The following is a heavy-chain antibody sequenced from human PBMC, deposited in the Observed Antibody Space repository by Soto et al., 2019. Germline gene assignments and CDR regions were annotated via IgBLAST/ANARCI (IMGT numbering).Heavy chain of an antibody. CDR3: ARDTVAVAGALWMDAFDI. V-gene: IGHV1-18*01. CDR2: ISAYNGNT. CDR1: GYTFTSYG. D-gene: IGHD6-19*01. J-gene: IGHJ3*02. Sequence: QVRLVQSGAEVKKPGASVKVSCKASGYTFTSYGISWVRQAPGQGLEWMGWISAYNGNTNYAQKLQGRVTMTTDTSTSTAYMELRSLRSDDTAVYYCARDTVAVAGALWMDAFDIWGQGTMVTVSS.